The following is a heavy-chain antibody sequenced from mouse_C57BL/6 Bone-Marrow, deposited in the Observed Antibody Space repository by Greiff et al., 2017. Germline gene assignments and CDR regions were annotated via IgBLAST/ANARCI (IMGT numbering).Heavy chain of an antibody. CDR3: APLLWPFAY. Sequence: VQLQQSGPELVKPGASVKISCKASGYAFSSSWMNWVKQRPGKGLEWIGRIYPGDGDTNYNGKFKGKATLTADKSSSTAYMQLSSLTSEDSAVYLCAPLLWPFAYWGQGTLVTVSA. J-gene: IGHJ3*01. D-gene: IGHD2-1*01. V-gene: IGHV1-82*01. CDR2: IYPGDGDT. CDR1: GYAFSSSW.